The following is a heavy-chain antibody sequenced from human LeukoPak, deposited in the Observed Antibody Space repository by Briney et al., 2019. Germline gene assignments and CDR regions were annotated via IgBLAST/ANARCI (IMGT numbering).Heavy chain of an antibody. D-gene: IGHD4/OR15-4a*01. Sequence: GGTLRLSCAASGFTFSRYAMSWVRQAPGKGLEWVSFIYSAGNTHYSDSVKGRFTISIDNSKNTLYLQMNSLRAEDTAVYYCARRAGAYSHPYDYWGQGTLVTVSS. J-gene: IGHJ4*02. V-gene: IGHV3-53*01. CDR2: IYSAGNT. CDR1: GFTFSRYA. CDR3: ARRAGAYSHPYDY.